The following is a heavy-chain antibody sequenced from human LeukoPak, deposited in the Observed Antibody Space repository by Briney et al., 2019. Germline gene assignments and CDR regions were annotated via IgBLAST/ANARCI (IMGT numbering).Heavy chain of an antibody. CDR3: AGGRPRGYCSGGSCYHNFDY. CDR1: GSTFISYA. Sequence: ASVKVSCKASGSTFISYAMSWVRQAPGQGLEWMGGIIPIFGTANYAQKFQGRVTITADKSTSTAYMEVSSLRSEDTAVYYCAGGRPRGYCSGGSCYHNFDYWGQGTLVTVSS. CDR2: IIPIFGTA. J-gene: IGHJ4*02. D-gene: IGHD2-15*01. V-gene: IGHV1-69*06.